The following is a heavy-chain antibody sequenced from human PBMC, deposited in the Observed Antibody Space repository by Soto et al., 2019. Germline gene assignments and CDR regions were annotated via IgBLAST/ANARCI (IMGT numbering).Heavy chain of an antibody. V-gene: IGHV1-69*13. D-gene: IGHD2-15*01. Sequence: GASVKVSCKASGGTFSSYAISWVRQAPGQGLEWMGGIIPIFGTANYAQKFQGRVTITADESTSTAYMELSSLRSEDTAVYYCASDIVVVVAATKRNYYYYGMDVWGQGTTVTVAS. CDR2: IIPIFGTA. CDR3: ASDIVVVVAATKRNYYYYGMDV. J-gene: IGHJ6*02. CDR1: GGTFSSYA.